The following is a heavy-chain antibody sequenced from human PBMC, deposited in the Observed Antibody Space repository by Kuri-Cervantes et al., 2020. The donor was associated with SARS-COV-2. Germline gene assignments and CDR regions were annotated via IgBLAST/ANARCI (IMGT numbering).Heavy chain of an antibody. V-gene: IGHV3-20*04. CDR3: ATLVGARPN. CDR2: INWNGGSR. CDR1: GFPFSDHY. J-gene: IGHJ4*02. Sequence: GESLKIYCAASGFPFSDHYMGWVRQATGKGLEWVSCINWNGGSRGYADSVKGRFNISRNNAKNSLYLQMNSLRAEDTTLYYCATLVGARPNWGQGTLVTVSS. D-gene: IGHD1-26*01.